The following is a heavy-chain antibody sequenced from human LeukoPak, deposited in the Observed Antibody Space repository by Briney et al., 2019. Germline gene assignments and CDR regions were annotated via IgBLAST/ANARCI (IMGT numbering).Heavy chain of an antibody. D-gene: IGHD3-10*01. Sequence: PSETLSLTCAVYGGSFSGYYWSWIRQPPGKGLEWIGEINHSGSTNYNPSLKSRVTISVYTSKNQFSLKLSFVTAADTAVYYCARERYYGSGSYYRKPYGMDVWGKGTTVTVSS. J-gene: IGHJ6*04. CDR1: GGSFSGYY. V-gene: IGHV4-34*01. CDR2: INHSGST. CDR3: ARERYYGSGSYYRKPYGMDV.